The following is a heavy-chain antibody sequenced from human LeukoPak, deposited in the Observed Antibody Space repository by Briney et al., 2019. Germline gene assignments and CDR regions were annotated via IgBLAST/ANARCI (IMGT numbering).Heavy chain of an antibody. D-gene: IGHD2-2*01. Sequence: SETLSLTCAVSGYSISSGYYWGWIRQPPGKGLERIGSIYHSGSTYYNPSLKSRVTISVDTSKNQFSLKLSSVTAADTAVYYCARRNVVVPAAMRRGGHFDYWGQGTLVTVSS. CDR1: GYSISSGYY. CDR3: ARRNVVVPAAMRRGGHFDY. CDR2: IYHSGST. J-gene: IGHJ4*02. V-gene: IGHV4-38-2*01.